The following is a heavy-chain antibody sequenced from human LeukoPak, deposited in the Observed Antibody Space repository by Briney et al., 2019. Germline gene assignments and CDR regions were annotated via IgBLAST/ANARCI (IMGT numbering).Heavy chain of an antibody. V-gene: IGHV3-15*01. CDR3: ARDAGGLLTRHFDY. D-gene: IGHD2-21*02. CDR1: GFTFSNAW. CDR2: IKSKTDGGTT. J-gene: IGHJ4*02. Sequence: GGSLRLSCAASGFTFSNAWMSWVRQAPGKGLEWVGRIKSKTDGGTTDYAAPVKGRFTISRDDSKNTLYLQMNSLRAEDTAVYYCARDAGGLLTRHFDYWGQGTLVTVSS.